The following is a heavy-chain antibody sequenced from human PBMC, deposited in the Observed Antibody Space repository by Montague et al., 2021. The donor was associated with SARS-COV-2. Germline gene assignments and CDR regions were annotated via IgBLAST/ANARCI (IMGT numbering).Heavy chain of an antibody. D-gene: IGHD1-26*01. Sequence: SLRLSCAASGFTFSTYDMTWVRQAPGKGLEWVSIIEIGSSSTHYADSVKGRFTVSRGNSKNTSYLQMNSLRAEDTAVYYCAKGAWSDYWGQGTLVTVSS. J-gene: IGHJ4*02. CDR3: AKGAWSDY. V-gene: IGHV3-23*03. CDR2: IEIGSSST. CDR1: GFTFSTYD.